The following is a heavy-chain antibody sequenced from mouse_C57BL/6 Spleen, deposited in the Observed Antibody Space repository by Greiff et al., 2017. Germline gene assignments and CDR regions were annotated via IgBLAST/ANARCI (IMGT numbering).Heavy chain of an antibody. J-gene: IGHJ2*01. D-gene: IGHD1-1*01. Sequence: QVHVKQSGAELVRPGASVKLSCKASGYTFTDHYINWVKQRPGQGLEWIARIYPGSGNTYYNEKFKGKATLTAEKSSSTAYMQLSSLTSEDSAVDFCARSGSYYGSTHFDYWGQGTTLTVSS. CDR3: ARSGSYYGSTHFDY. CDR2: IYPGSGNT. V-gene: IGHV1-76*01. CDR1: GYTFTDHY.